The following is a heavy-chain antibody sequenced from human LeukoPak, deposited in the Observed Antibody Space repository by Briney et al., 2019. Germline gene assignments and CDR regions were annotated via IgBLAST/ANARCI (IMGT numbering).Heavy chain of an antibody. D-gene: IGHD3-3*01. CDR1: GASISSYY. J-gene: IGHJ4*02. CDR2: ISYSGNT. CDR3: ARGPFLEWLSNPFDC. Sequence: SETLSLTCTVSGASISSYYWSWIRQAPGGGLEWVGYISYSGNTNYNPSLKSRVTISIDTSKTQFSLKLSSVTAADTAVYFCARGPFLEWLSNPFDCWGQGTLVTVSS. V-gene: IGHV4-59*08.